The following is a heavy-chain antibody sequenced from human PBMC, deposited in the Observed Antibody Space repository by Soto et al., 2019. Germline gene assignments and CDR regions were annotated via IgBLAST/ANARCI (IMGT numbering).Heavy chain of an antibody. V-gene: IGHV3-30*18. CDR2: LPYDGSYR. CDR3: AKDYSSSSGGYYYYMDV. CDR1: GFSFSGYG. D-gene: IGHD6-6*01. Sequence: QVHLVESGGAVVQPGGSLRLSCAASGFSFSGYGMHGVRQAPGKGLEWVAVLPYDGSYRYHADSVRGRFTISRDNSKNTLYLHMNSLRAEDTAVYYCAKDYSSSSGGYYYYMDVWGKGTTVTVSS. J-gene: IGHJ6*03.